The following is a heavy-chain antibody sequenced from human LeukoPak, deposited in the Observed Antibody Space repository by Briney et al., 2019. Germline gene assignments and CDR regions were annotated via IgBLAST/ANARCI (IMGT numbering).Heavy chain of an antibody. CDR2: INTNTGNP. J-gene: IGHJ4*02. CDR3: ARVAEYSSGWYDPFDY. CDR1: GYSSTSYA. D-gene: IGHD6-19*01. V-gene: IGHV7-4-1*02. Sequence: GASVKVSCKASGYSSTSYAMNWVRQAPGQGLEWMGWINTNTGNPTYAQGFTGRCVFSLDTSVSTAYLQISSLKAEDTAVYSCARVAEYSSGWYDPFDYWGQGTLVTVSS.